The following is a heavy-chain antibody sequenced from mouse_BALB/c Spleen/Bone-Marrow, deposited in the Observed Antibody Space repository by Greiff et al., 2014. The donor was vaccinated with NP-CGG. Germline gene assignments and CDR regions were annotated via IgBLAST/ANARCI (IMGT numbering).Heavy chain of an antibody. D-gene: IGHD2-1*01. V-gene: IGHV7-3*02. J-gene: IGHJ1*01. CDR3: AREGVYYGNPYWYFDV. CDR1: GFTFTDYY. CDR2: IRNKANGYTT. Sequence: DVMLVESGGGLVQPGGSLRLSCATSGFTFTDYYMSWVRQPPGKALEWLGFIRNKANGYTTEFSASVKCRFTISRDNSQSILYLQMNTLSAEDSATYYCAREGVYYGNPYWYFDVWGAGTTVTVSS.